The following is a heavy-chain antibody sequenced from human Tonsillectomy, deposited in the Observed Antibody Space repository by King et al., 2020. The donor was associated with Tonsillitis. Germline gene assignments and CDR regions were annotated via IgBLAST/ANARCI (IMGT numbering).Heavy chain of an antibody. Sequence: DVQLVESGAEVKKPGESLKISCTGSGYSFTSYWIGWVRQMPGKGLEWMGIIYPGDSDTRYSPSFQGQVTISADKSISTAYLQWSSLKASDTAMYYCARVSSYYGSGTGWFDPWGQGTLVTVSS. J-gene: IGHJ5*02. CDR2: IYPGDSDT. CDR1: GYSFTSYW. CDR3: ARVSSYYGSGTGWFDP. D-gene: IGHD3-10*01. V-gene: IGHV5-51*01.